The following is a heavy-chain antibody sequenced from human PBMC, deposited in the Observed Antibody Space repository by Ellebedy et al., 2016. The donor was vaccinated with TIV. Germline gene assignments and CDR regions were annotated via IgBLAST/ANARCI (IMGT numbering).Heavy chain of an antibody. Sequence: PGGSLRLSCSASGFIFSSYAMHWARQAPGKGLEYVSAISSTGVSTYYADPVKGRFSISRDNARTTVYLQMNSLKSEDTAIYYCAKDQELQYYFYYRRDVWGQGPTVAVSS. J-gene: IGHJ6*01. CDR3: AKDQELQYYFYYRRDV. D-gene: IGHD4-11*01. CDR2: ISSTGVST. CDR1: GFIFSSYA. V-gene: IGHV3-64*04.